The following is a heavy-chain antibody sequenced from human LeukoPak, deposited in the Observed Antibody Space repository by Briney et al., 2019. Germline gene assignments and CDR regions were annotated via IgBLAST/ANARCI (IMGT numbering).Heavy chain of an antibody. CDR3: AREDGTAMDNAFDI. V-gene: IGHV4-39*07. CDR2: IYYTGST. Sequence: SETLSLTCTVSGGSIISTDDYWGWVRQPPGKGPEWIGSIYYTGSTYHNPSLKSRVTISEDPSKNQFSLKLRSVTAADTAVYYCAREDGTAMDNAFDIWSQGTMVTVSS. CDR1: GGSIISTDDY. J-gene: IGHJ3*02. D-gene: IGHD5-18*01.